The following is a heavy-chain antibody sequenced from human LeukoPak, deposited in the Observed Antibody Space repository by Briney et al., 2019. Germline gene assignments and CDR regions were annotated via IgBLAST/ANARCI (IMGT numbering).Heavy chain of an antibody. D-gene: IGHD6-13*01. CDR3: AKDYGSSWPNWFDP. V-gene: IGHV3-9*01. CDR2: ISWNSGNI. J-gene: IGHJ5*02. CDR1: GGSFSGYY. Sequence: LSLTCAVYGGSFSGYYWSWIRQPPGKGLEWVSSISWNSGNIGYADSVKGRFTISRDNAKNSLFLQMNSLRADDTALYYCAKDYGSSWPNWFDPWGQGTLVTVSS.